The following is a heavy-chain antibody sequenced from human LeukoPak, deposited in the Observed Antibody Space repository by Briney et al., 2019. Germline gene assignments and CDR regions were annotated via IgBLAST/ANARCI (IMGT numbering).Heavy chain of an antibody. CDR1: GYTFTSYY. Sequence: ASVTVSCKASGYTFTSYYMHWVRQAPAQGLEWMGIINHSGGSTSYAQKFQGRVTMTRDTSTSTVYMELSSLRSEDTAVYYCARDSIFLEKPHYYGSGSPNLYFDYWGQGTLVTVSS. V-gene: IGHV1-46*01. CDR2: INHSGGST. D-gene: IGHD3-10*01. J-gene: IGHJ4*02. CDR3: ARDSIFLEKPHYYGSGSPNLYFDY.